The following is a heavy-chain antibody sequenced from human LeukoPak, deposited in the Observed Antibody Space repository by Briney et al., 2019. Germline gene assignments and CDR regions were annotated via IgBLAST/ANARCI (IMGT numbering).Heavy chain of an antibody. Sequence: GGSLRLSCAASGFTFSSYSMNWVRQAPGKGLEWVSSISSSSSYIYYADSVKGRFTISRDNAKSSLYLQMNSLRAEDTAVYYCARGSGGSCYRYWGQGTLVTVSS. J-gene: IGHJ4*02. CDR1: GFTFSSYS. CDR3: ARGSGGSCYRY. D-gene: IGHD2-15*01. CDR2: ISSSSSYI. V-gene: IGHV3-21*01.